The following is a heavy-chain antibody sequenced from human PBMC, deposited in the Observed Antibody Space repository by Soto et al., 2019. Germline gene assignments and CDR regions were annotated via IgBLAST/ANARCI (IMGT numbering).Heavy chain of an antibody. CDR3: ASRPAYISGKDY. CDR1: GDSISSNTW. Sequence: QVQLQESGPGLVKPSETLSLTCAVSGDSISSNTWWSWVRQSPGKGLEWIGEIYHSGKTNYKASLKSRVTISIDKSKNQLSLNLTSVTAADTAVYYCASRPAYISGKDYWGQGNLVTVSS. J-gene: IGHJ4*02. V-gene: IGHV4-4*02. D-gene: IGHD3-3*02. CDR2: IYHSGKT.